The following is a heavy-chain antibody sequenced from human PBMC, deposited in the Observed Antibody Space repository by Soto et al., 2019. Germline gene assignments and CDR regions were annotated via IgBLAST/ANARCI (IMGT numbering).Heavy chain of an antibody. CDR2: LSYDGSNK. CDR1: GFTFSSYG. J-gene: IGHJ4*02. CDR3: AKSRDSSGYYADY. V-gene: IGHV3-30*18. D-gene: IGHD3-22*01. Sequence: GGSLRLSCAASGFTFSSYGMHWVRQAPGKGLEWVAVLSYDGSNKYYADSVKGRFTISRDNSKNTLYLQMNSLRAEDTAVYYCAKSRDSSGYYADYWGQGTLVTVSS.